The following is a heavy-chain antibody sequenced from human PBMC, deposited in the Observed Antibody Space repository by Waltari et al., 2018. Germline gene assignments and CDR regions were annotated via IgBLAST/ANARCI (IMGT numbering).Heavy chain of an antibody. V-gene: IGHV1-46*01. CDR2: INPSGGST. CDR3: ARDTGALWMDV. Sequence: VQLVQSGAEVKKPGASVKISCKTSDYTLTSYYIHWVRQAPGQGLEWMGIINPSGGSTIYAQKFQGRVTMTRDTSTSTVYMELSSLRSEDTAVYHCARDTGALWMDVWGQGTTVTVSS. J-gene: IGHJ6*02. CDR1: DYTLTSYY. D-gene: IGHD2-21*01.